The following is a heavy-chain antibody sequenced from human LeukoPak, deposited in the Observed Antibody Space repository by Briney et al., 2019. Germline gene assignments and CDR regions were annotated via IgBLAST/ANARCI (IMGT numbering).Heavy chain of an antibody. D-gene: IGHD3-3*01. V-gene: IGHV3-21*01. CDR1: GFTFSSYS. CDR2: ISSSSSYI. J-gene: IGHJ4*02. CDR3: ARDRRNGDFWSGGDL. Sequence: PGGSLRLSCAASGFTFSSYSMNWVRQAPGKGLEWVSSISSSSSYIYYADSVKGRFTISRDNGKNSLYLQMNSLRAEDTALYYCARDRRNGDFWSGGDLWGQGTLVTVSS.